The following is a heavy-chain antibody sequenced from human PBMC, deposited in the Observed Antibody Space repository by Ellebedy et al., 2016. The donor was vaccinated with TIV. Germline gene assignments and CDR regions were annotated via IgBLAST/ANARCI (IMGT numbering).Heavy chain of an antibody. CDR2: IFMSGST. CDR1: GGSFSSYY. Sequence: SETLSLTXTVSGGSFSSYYWSWIRQAAGKGLEWIGRIFMSGSTTYNPSLKNRVTMSVDASTTQLSLNLSSVTAADTAVYFCARLRQSRDRSHWYFDLWGRGTLVIVSS. D-gene: IGHD1-14*01. J-gene: IGHJ2*01. CDR3: ARLRQSRDRSHWYFDL. V-gene: IGHV4-4*07.